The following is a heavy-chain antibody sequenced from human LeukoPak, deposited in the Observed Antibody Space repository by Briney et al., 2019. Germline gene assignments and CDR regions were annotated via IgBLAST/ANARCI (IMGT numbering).Heavy chain of an antibody. CDR1: GFTVSSNY. CDR3: ARSIYPYVWGSYDY. V-gene: IGHV3-53*01. CDR2: IYGGGSP. J-gene: IGHJ4*02. D-gene: IGHD3-16*01. Sequence: GGSLRLSCAASGFTVSSNYMSWVRQAPGKGLEWVSIIYGGGSPYYADSVKGRSTISSDESTNTLYLQMNSLRAEDTAVYYCARSIYPYVWGSYDYWGQGTLVTVSS.